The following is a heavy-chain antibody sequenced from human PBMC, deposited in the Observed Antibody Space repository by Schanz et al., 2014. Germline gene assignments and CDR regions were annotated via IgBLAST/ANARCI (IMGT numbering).Heavy chain of an antibody. CDR3: ARKMKLGVYGGKGHDSLDI. J-gene: IGHJ3*02. Sequence: EVQLLESGGGLVQPGGSLRLSCAASGFTFSAYAMTWVRQIPGKGLEWVANIKKDGSEKYYVDSVKGRFTISRDNAKNSLFLQMNSLRPEDTAVYYCARKMKLGVYGGKGHDSLDIWGQGTMVTVSS. D-gene: IGHD4-17*01. V-gene: IGHV3-7*01. CDR2: IKKDGSEK. CDR1: GFTFSAYA.